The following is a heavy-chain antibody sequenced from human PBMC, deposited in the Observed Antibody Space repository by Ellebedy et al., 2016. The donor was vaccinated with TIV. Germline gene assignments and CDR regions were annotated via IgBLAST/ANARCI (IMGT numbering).Heavy chain of an antibody. V-gene: IGHV3-21*01. CDR2: ITRSGRYI. CDR3: ARDMGIAVADAFDI. J-gene: IGHJ3*02. CDR1: GFDVYNYG. Sequence: PGGSLRLSCAASGFDVYNYGLNWVRQAAGKGLEWVSSITRSGRYIYYADSVKGRFAVSRDSVTNSLYLQMSRLRAEDTATYYCARDMGIAVADAFDIWGQGTMVTVS. D-gene: IGHD6-19*01.